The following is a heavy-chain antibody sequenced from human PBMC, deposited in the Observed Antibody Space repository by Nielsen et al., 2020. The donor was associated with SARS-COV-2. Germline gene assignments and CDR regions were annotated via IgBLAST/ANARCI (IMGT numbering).Heavy chain of an antibody. CDR2: INWNGGIT. CDR3: ARRDDSSGYYLFDS. V-gene: IGHV3-20*01. Sequence: GGSLRLSCAASGFTFSSYAMSWVRQAPGKGLEWVSGINWNGGITNYADSVKGRFTISRDNAKNSLYLQMNSLRAEDTALYHCARRDDSSGYYLFDSWGQGALVTVSS. D-gene: IGHD3-22*01. CDR1: GFTFSSYA. J-gene: IGHJ4*02.